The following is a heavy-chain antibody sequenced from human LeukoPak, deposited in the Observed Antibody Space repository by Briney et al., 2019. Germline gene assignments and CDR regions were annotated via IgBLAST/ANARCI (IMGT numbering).Heavy chain of an antibody. Sequence: GGSLRLSCVGSGFTSIAYALTWARQAPGKGLEWVSGISGGGVTTYYADSVKGRLTISRDNSKNTLYLQMNCLRADDTAIYYCARNQQLGGHSYYYYGMDVWGQGTTVTVSS. D-gene: IGHD3-16*01. CDR2: ISGGGVTT. CDR1: GFTSIAYA. V-gene: IGHV3-23*01. J-gene: IGHJ6*02. CDR3: ARNQQLGGHSYYYYGMDV.